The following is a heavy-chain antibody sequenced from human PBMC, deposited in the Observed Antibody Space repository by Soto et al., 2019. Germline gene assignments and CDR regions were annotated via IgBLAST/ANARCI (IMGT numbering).Heavy chain of an antibody. CDR2: IRSRGQSHIA. V-gene: IGHV3-73*01. Sequence: GGSLRLSCAASGFTFSGSAMHWVRQASGKGLEWVGRIRSRGQSHIADYAASVKGRFTMSRDDSENSLHLQMNSLKTEDTAVYYCTRDTYTALDYWGQGTLVTVSS. J-gene: IGHJ4*02. D-gene: IGHD2-2*02. CDR1: GFTFSGSA. CDR3: TRDTYTALDY.